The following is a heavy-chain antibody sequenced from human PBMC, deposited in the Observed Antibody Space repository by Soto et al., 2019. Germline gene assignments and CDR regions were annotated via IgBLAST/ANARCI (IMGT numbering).Heavy chain of an antibody. CDR3: ARRRGSGSYYYGMDV. D-gene: IGHD1-26*01. Sequence: GESLKISCKGSGYSFPSYWIGWVRQMPGKGLEWMGIIYPGDSDTRYSPSFQGQVTISADKSISTAYLQWSSLKASDTAMYYCARRRGSGSYYYGMDVWGQGTTVTVSS. CDR1: GYSFPSYW. J-gene: IGHJ6*02. V-gene: IGHV5-51*01. CDR2: IYPGDSDT.